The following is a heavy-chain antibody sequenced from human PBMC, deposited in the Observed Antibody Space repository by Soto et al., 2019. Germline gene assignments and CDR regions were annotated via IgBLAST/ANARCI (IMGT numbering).Heavy chain of an antibody. CDR3: ARDSRMGAFDY. Sequence: PGGSLRLSCAASGFTFSSYGMHWVRQAPGKGLEWVAVIWYDGSNKYYADSVKGRFTISRDNSKNTLYLQMNSLRAEGTAVYYCARDSRMGAFDYWGQGTLVTVSS. V-gene: IGHV3-33*01. J-gene: IGHJ4*02. D-gene: IGHD3-16*01. CDR1: GFTFSSYG. CDR2: IWYDGSNK.